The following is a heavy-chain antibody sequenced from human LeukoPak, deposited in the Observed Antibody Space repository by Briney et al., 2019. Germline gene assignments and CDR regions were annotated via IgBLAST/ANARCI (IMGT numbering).Heavy chain of an antibody. J-gene: IGHJ4*02. D-gene: IGHD3-3*01. Sequence: GGSLRLSCAASGFTFSSIAMSWVRQAPDKGLEWVSTISGSGGGTYYADSVKGRFTISRDDSKNTLYLQMNSLRAEDTAVYYCARERDDYYFDYWGQGTLVTVSS. CDR3: ARERDDYYFDY. CDR1: GFTFSSIA. V-gene: IGHV3-23*01. CDR2: ISGSGGGT.